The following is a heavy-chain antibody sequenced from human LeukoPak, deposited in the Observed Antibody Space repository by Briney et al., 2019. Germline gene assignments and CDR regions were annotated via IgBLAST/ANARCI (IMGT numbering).Heavy chain of an antibody. CDR3: TSRIQLWYGFDY. V-gene: IGHV4-34*01. Sequence: SETLSLTCAVYGGSFSGYYWSWIRQPPGKGLEWIGEINHSGSTNYNPSLKSRVTISVDTSKNQFSLKLSSVTAADTAVYYGTSRIQLWYGFDYWGQGTLVTVSS. CDR2: INHSGST. CDR1: GGSFSGYY. D-gene: IGHD5-18*01. J-gene: IGHJ4*02.